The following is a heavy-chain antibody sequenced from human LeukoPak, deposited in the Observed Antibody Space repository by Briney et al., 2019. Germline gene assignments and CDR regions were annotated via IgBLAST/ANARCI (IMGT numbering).Heavy chain of an antibody. V-gene: IGHV3-23*01. CDR1: GFTFSSYG. Sequence: GRSLRLSCAASGFTFSSYGMHWVRQAQGKGLGWVSAISGGGGNTYYADSGKGRLTISRDNSKNTLYLQMNSLRAEDTAVYYCAKDDERYFDWLASFSYWGQGTLVTVSS. CDR2: ISGGGGNT. D-gene: IGHD3-9*01. J-gene: IGHJ4*02. CDR3: AKDDERYFDWLASFSY.